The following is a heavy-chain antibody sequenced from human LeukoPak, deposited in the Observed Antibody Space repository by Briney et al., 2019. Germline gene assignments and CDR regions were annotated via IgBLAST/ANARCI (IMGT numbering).Heavy chain of an antibody. CDR2: VNHSGST. J-gene: IGHJ3*02. V-gene: IGHV4-34*01. D-gene: IGHD3-10*01. CDR3: ARGRGGSNIMIRGVTFDI. Sequence: SETLSLTCAVYGGSFSGYYWSWIRQSPGKGLEWIGEVNHSGSTNYNPSLKSRVTISVHTSKNQFSLRLSSVTAADTAVYYCARGRGGSNIMIRGVTFDIWGQGTMVTVSS. CDR1: GGSFSGYY.